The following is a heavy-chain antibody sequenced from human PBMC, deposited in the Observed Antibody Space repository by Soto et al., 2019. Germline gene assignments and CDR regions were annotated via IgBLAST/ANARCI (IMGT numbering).Heavy chain of an antibody. V-gene: IGHV1-18*01. J-gene: IGHJ4*02. CDR3: ARDRAYSTSSTHFDY. D-gene: IGHD6-6*01. Sequence: QVHLVQSGAEVKKPGASVNVSCKASGYTFTAYGISWVRQAPGQGLEWMGWMSAYNGHTSYAQRFQGRVTITRDTSTSIAYMELRSLESDDTAVYFCARDRAYSTSSTHFDYWGQGTLVTVSS. CDR1: GYTFTAYG. CDR2: MSAYNGHT.